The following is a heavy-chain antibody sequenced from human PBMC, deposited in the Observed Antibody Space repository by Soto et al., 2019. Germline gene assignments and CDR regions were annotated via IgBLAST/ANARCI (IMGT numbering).Heavy chain of an antibody. J-gene: IGHJ6*02. D-gene: IGHD5-18*01. V-gene: IGHV1-2*04. CDR2: INPNSGGT. CDR1: GYTFTGYY. Sequence: GASVKVSCKASGYTFTGYYMHWVRQAPGQGLEWMGWINPNSGGTNYAQKFQGWVTMTRDTSIGTAYMELSRLRSDDTAVYYCARERIGYSSPLGMDVWGQGTTVTVSS. CDR3: ARERIGYSSPLGMDV.